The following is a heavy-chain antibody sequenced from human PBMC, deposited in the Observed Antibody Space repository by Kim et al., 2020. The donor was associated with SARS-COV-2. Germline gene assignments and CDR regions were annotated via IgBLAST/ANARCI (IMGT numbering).Heavy chain of an antibody. J-gene: IGHJ4*02. CDR1: GFTFGSYS. V-gene: IGHV3-21*06. D-gene: IGHD3-3*01. Sequence: GGSLRLSCLASGFTFGSYSMNWVRQAPGKGLEWVSCINSRSTSIYYSDSVKGRFTISRDNAKNSLYLQLNSLRVEDTGVYFCAITFLDCRSVEWFSDSCGPRALVTPSS. CDR2: INSRSTSI. CDR3: AITFLDCRSVEWFSDS.